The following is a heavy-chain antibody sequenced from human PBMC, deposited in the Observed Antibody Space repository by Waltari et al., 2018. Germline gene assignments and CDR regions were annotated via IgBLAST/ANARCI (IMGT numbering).Heavy chain of an antibody. Sequence: QVQLVQSGAEVKKPGSSVKVSCKASADIFDRHPITWVRQAPGQGLEWMGSIIPTVGRANYAQQLQGRLTIIADKSTSAVFMELGNLRSEDTAVYYCATVDEMVRGYLESWGQGTLVTVSS. CDR3: ATVDEMVRGYLES. CDR2: IIPTVGRA. J-gene: IGHJ4*01. D-gene: IGHD3-10*01. CDR1: ADIFDRHP. V-gene: IGHV1-69*08.